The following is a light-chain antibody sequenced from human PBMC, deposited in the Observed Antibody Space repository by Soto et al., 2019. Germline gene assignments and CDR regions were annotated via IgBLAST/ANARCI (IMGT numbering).Light chain of an antibody. CDR2: RAS. Sequence: DIVLPKTPNSLAVSLGEMATINCKSSQSVLYSSNNKNYLDWYQQKRGKPPKXLIYRASTRESGVPERFSGSGSGTDFTLTISSLQAEDVELYYCQQYYSNPLTFGGGTKVDIK. J-gene: IGKJ4*01. CDR3: QQYYSNPLT. V-gene: IGKV4-1*01. CDR1: QSVLYSSNNKNY.